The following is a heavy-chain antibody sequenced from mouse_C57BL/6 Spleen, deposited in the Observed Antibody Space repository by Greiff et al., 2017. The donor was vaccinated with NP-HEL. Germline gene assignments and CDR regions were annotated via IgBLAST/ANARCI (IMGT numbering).Heavy chain of an antibody. CDR3: AIIEAWAY. D-gene: IGHD1-1*01. CDR1: GYAFSSSW. J-gene: IGHJ3*01. V-gene: IGHV1-82*01. Sequence: VQLQQSGPELVKPGASVKISCKASGYAFSSSWMNWVKQRPGKGLEWIGRIYPGDGDTNYNGKFKGKATLTADKSSSTAYMQLSSLTSEDSAVYVCAIIEAWAYWGQGTLVTVSA. CDR2: IYPGDGDT.